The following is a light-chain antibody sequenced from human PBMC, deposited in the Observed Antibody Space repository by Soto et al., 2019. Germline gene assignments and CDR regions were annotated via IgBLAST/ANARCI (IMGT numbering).Light chain of an antibody. V-gene: IGKV1-12*01. J-gene: IGKJ5*01. CDR1: QDISTW. CDR3: QQADGLPPA. Sequence: DIRMTQSRSSLSASVVDIVTFACRASQDISTWLVWYQQKPGKAAKLLIYAASTLQSGVPSRFGGSGSGTDFTLTISSLQPEDFATYYCQQADGLPPAFGQGTRLEIK. CDR2: AAS.